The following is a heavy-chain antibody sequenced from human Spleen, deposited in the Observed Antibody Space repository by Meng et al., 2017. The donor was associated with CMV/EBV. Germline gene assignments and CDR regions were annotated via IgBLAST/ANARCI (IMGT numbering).Heavy chain of an antibody. D-gene: IGHD1-26*01. V-gene: IGHV4-39*07. Sequence: GSLRLSCTVSGGSISSSSYYWGWIRQPPGKGLEWIGSIYYSGSTYYNPSLKSRVTISVDTSKNQFSLKLSSVTAADTAVYYCARGGGGSFSYWGQGTLVTVSS. CDR1: GGSISSSSYY. CDR3: ARGGGGSFSY. CDR2: IYYSGST. J-gene: IGHJ4*02.